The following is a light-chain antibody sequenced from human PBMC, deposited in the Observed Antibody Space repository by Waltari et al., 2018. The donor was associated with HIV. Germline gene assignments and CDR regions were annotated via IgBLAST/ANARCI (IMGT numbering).Light chain of an antibody. CDR3: QAWDSSTANVV. Sequence: SYELTQPPSVSVSPGQTASITCSVDKLGEKYACWYQQKPGQSPVLVIYQDSKRPSGIPERFSGSNSGNTATLTISGTQAMDEADYYCQAWDSSTANVVFGGGTKLTVL. CDR1: KLGEKY. CDR2: QDS. J-gene: IGLJ2*01. V-gene: IGLV3-1*01.